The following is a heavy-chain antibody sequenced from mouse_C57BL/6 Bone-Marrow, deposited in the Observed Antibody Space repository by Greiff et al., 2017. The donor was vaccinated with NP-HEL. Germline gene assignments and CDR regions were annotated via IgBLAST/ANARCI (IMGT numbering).Heavy chain of an antibody. J-gene: IGHJ4*01. CDR3: AIYYGNFYAMDY. D-gene: IGHD2-1*01. CDR1: EYEFPSHD. CDR2: INSDGGST. V-gene: IGHV5-2*01. Sequence: EVMLVESGGGLVQPGESLKLSCESNEYEFPSHDMSWVRKTPEKRLELVAAINSDGGSTYYPDTMERRFIISRDNTKKTLYLQMSSLRSEDTALYYCAIYYGNFYAMDYWGQGTSVTVSS.